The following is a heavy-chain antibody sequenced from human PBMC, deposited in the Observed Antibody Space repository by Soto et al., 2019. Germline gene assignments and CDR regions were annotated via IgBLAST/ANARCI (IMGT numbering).Heavy chain of an antibody. Sequence: SETLSLTCSVSGGSISPYYWSWIRQPAGKGLEWIGRIYASGSTNYNPSLKSRVTMSVATSKNQFSLKLTSVTAAETATYYCARGCMVIILAATAFGYLGEGALVTV. CDR3: ARGCMVIILAATAFGY. V-gene: IGHV4-4*07. CDR2: IYASGST. J-gene: IGHJ4*02. D-gene: IGHD2-15*01. CDR1: GGSISPYY.